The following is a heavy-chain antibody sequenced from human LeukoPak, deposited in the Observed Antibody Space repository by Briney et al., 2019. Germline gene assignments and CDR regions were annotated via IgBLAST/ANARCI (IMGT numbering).Heavy chain of an antibody. V-gene: IGHV3-21*01. D-gene: IGHD1-20*01. CDR1: GFTFSFYV. J-gene: IGHJ4*02. CDR2: ISTSSSHI. Sequence: PGGSLRVSCTASGFTFSFYVMNWVRQAPGKGLEWVSSISTSSSHIYYADSLKGRFTVSRDNAKNSLYLQMNNLRAEDTAVYYCARDDNWNDKPFDLWGPGTLVTVSS. CDR3: ARDDNWNDKPFDL.